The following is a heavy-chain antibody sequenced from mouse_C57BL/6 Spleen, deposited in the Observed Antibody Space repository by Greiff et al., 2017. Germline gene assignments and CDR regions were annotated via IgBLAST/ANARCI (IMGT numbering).Heavy chain of an antibody. V-gene: IGHV1-50*01. CDR2: IDPSDSYT. D-gene: IGHD2-3*01. CDR3: ARGGVYDVYYDY. CDR1: GYTFTSYW. Sequence: QVQLQQPGAELVKPGASVKLSCKASGYTFTSYWMQWVKQRPGQGLEWIGEIDPSDSYTNYNQKFKGKATFTVYTSSSTAYMQLSSLTSDDSAVYYCARGGVYDVYYDYWGQGTTLTVSS. J-gene: IGHJ2*01.